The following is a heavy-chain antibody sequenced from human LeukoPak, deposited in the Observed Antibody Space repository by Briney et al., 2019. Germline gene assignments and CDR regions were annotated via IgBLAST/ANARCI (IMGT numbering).Heavy chain of an antibody. CDR1: GGSISSNSYY. CDR2: IYDSGST. Sequence: SETLSLTCTVSGGSISSNSYYWGWIRQPPGKGLEWIGSIYDSGSTYYNPSLKSRVTISVDTSKNQFSLKLRSVTAADTAVYYCARIAVAEDYYFDYWGQGTLVTVSS. CDR3: ARIAVAEDYYFDY. J-gene: IGHJ4*02. V-gene: IGHV4-39*01. D-gene: IGHD6-19*01.